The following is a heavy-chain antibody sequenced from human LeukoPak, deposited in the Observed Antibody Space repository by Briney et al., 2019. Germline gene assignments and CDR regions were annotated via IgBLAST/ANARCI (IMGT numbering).Heavy chain of an antibody. V-gene: IGHV3-30*18. CDR1: GFTFSSYG. Sequence: GGSLRLSCAASGFTFSSYGMHWVRHAPGKGLEWVAVISYNGSNKYYADSVKGRFTISRGNSKNTLYLQMNSLRAEDTAVYYCAKDPSGSYGDAFDIWGQGTMVTVSS. D-gene: IGHD1-26*01. CDR2: ISYNGSNK. CDR3: AKDPSGSYGDAFDI. J-gene: IGHJ3*02.